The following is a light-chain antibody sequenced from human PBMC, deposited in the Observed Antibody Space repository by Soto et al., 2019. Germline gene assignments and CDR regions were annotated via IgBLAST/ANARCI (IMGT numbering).Light chain of an antibody. Sequence: DIQMTQSPSSLSASVGDRVTITCWASQGISNYLAWYQQKPGKVPNLLIYAASTLESGVPSRFSGGGSGTYFTLTISSLQPEDVATYYCQKYNSAPPGLTFGGGTKVEIK. CDR1: QGISNY. CDR2: AAS. CDR3: QKYNSAPPGLT. V-gene: IGKV1-27*01. J-gene: IGKJ4*01.